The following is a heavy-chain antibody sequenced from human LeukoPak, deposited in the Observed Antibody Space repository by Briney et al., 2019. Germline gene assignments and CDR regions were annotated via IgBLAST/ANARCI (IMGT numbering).Heavy chain of an antibody. CDR2: INPSGGST. CDR1: GYTFTSYY. Sequence: GASVKVSCKASGYTFTSYYMHWVRQAPGQGLEWMGIINPSGGSTSYAQKFQGRVTMTRDTSTSTVYMELSRLRSEDTPVYYCALGDAVTHYYYYMDVWGKGTTVTVSS. V-gene: IGHV1-46*01. D-gene: IGHD3-16*01. J-gene: IGHJ6*03. CDR3: ALGDAVTHYYYYMDV.